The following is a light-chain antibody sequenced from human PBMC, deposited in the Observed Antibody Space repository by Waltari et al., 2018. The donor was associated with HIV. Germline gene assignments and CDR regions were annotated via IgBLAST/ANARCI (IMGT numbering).Light chain of an antibody. CDR2: EVS. V-gene: IGLV2-23*02. J-gene: IGLJ1*01. CDR3: CSYAGSSTHV. CDR1: SSDAGNYNV. Sequence: QSALTQPASVSGSPVQSIIISCTGTSSDAGNYNVVSCYQQHPGKAPILMIYEVSQRPSGVSNRFSGSKSGNTASLTLSGLQAEDDADYYCCSYAGSSTHVFGTGTKVTVL.